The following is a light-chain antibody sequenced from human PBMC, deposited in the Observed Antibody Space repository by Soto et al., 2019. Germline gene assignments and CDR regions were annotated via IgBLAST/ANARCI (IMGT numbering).Light chain of an antibody. J-gene: IGKJ1*01. Sequence: LTQSPSTLSSSPGERATLSCSASHTVNSRLDWYQHKPGQAPRRLIYHTSTRATGIPAWFSGSGGAAYVILIISSLEPEDFAVYYCHQRQSWPRTFGQGTKVDIK. V-gene: IGKV3-11*01. CDR1: HTVNSR. CDR2: HTS. CDR3: HQRQSWPRT.